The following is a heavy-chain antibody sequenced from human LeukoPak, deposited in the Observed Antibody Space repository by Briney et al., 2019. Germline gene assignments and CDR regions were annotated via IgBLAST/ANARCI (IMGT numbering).Heavy chain of an antibody. Sequence: GRSLRLSCAASGFTFSSYGMHWVRQAPGKGLEWVAVIWYDGSNKYYADSVKGRFTISRDNSKNTLYLQMNSLRAEDTAVYYCARGLSELGIMDWGQGTLVTASS. CDR1: GFTFSSYG. V-gene: IGHV3-33*01. CDR3: ARGLSELGIMD. J-gene: IGHJ4*02. CDR2: IWYDGSNK. D-gene: IGHD7-27*01.